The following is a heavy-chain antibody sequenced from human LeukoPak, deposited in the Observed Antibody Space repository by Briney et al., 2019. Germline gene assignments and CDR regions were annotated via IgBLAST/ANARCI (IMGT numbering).Heavy chain of an antibody. CDR3: ASGRRDGYLDY. CDR2: IYSGGST. J-gene: IGHJ4*02. CDR1: GFTVSSNY. D-gene: IGHD5-24*01. Sequence: GGSLRLSCAASGFTVSSNYVSWVRQAPGKGLEWVSVIYSGGSTFYTDSVKGLFTISRDNSKNTVYLQMNSLRAEDTAVYYCASGRRDGYLDYWGQGTLATVSS. V-gene: IGHV3-66*01.